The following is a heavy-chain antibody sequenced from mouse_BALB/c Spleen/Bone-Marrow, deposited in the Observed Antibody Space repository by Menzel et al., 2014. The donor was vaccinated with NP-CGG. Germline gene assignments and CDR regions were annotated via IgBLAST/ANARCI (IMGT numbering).Heavy chain of an antibody. D-gene: IGHD2-4*01. J-gene: IGHJ1*01. CDR2: IIKKVKVYTT. CDR3: ARDINYDICWYFDV. CDR1: GFTFTAYY. V-gene: IGHV7-3*02. Sequence: GRGLVQYGGSSRFSSATLGFTFTAYYISWFRQPLGKALEWLGFIIKKVKVYTTEYGASVKGLFTISRDNSQSILYLQMNPLRAREGAAYGGARDINYDICWYFDVWGAGTTVTVSS.